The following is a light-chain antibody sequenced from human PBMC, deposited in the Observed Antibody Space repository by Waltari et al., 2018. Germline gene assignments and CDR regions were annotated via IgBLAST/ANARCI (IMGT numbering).Light chain of an antibody. J-gene: IGKJ4*01. Sequence: EIVMTQPPLSLSVTPGQPASISCRSSESLLHDDGRTYLFWYLQKPGQSPQLLISEVSNRFSGVPDRISGSGSGTDFTLKISRVEAEDVGIYYCMQSMQLPLTFGGGTKVEIK. CDR2: EVS. CDR3: MQSMQLPLT. CDR1: ESLLHDDGRTY. V-gene: IGKV2D-29*02.